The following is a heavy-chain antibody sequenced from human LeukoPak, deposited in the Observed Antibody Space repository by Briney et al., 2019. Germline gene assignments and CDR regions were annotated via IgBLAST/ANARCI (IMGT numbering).Heavy chain of an antibody. CDR3: AKDAYDILTGYLGY. V-gene: IGHV3-9*01. CDR1: GFTFDDYA. Sequence: GGSLRLSCAASGFTFDDYAMHWVRQAPGKGLEWVSGISWNSGSIGYADSVKGRFTISRDNAKNSLYLQMNSLRAEDTALYYCAKDAYDILTGYLGYWGQGTLVTVSP. J-gene: IGHJ4*02. D-gene: IGHD3-9*01. CDR2: ISWNSGSI.